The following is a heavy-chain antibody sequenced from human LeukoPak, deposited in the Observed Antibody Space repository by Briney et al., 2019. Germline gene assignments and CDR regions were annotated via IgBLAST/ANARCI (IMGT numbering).Heavy chain of an antibody. CDR1: GFTFSNNA. CDR3: ARAIGKSEGY. CDR2: TSTSGGSA. D-gene: IGHD4-23*01. V-gene: IGHV3-23*01. Sequence: PGGSLRLSCAASGFTFSNNAMSWVRQAPGKGLEWVSATSTSGGSAYYADSVKGRFTVSRDNSKNTLYLQMDSLRAEDTAVYYCARAIGKSEGYWGQGTLVTVSS. J-gene: IGHJ4*02.